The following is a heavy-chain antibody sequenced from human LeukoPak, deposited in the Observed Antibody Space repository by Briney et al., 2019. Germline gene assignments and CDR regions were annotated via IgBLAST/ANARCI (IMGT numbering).Heavy chain of an antibody. CDR3: ARDRYADGDPLIDY. Sequence: GGSLRLSCAASGFTFSSYSMNWVRQAPGKGLEWVSFISSTTSYKYYADSVKGRFTISRDNAKNTLYLQMNSLRAEDTAVYYCARDRYADGDPLIDYWGQGTLVTVSS. J-gene: IGHJ4*02. V-gene: IGHV3-21*01. CDR1: GFTFSSYS. D-gene: IGHD4-17*01. CDR2: ISSTTSYK.